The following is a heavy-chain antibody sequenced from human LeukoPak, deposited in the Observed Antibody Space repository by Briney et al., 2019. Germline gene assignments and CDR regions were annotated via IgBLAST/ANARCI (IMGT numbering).Heavy chain of an antibody. J-gene: IGHJ4*02. V-gene: IGHV4-38-2*01. Sequence: PSETLSLTCAVSGYSISSGNHWGWIRQPPDKGLEWIGSIFPSGTTYYNPSLKSRVTISIYTSKNQFSLKLISVTAADTAVYYCASLGGYQNGNFDYWGQGTLVTVSS. CDR2: IFPSGTT. CDR1: GYSISSGNH. CDR3: ASLGGYQNGNFDY. D-gene: IGHD2-2*01.